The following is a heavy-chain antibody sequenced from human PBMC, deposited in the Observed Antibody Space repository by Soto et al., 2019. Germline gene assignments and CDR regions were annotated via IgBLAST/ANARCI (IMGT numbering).Heavy chain of an antibody. CDR2: ISSSGSTI. J-gene: IGHJ3*02. CDR1: GFTFSDYY. D-gene: IGHD5-12*01. Sequence: GGSLRLSCAASGFTFSDYYMSWIRQAPGKGLEWVSYISSSGSTIYYADSVKGRFTISRDNAKNSLYLQMNSLRAEDTAVYYCARDLSRIVAILDAFDIWGQGTMVTVSS. CDR3: ARDLSRIVAILDAFDI. V-gene: IGHV3-11*01.